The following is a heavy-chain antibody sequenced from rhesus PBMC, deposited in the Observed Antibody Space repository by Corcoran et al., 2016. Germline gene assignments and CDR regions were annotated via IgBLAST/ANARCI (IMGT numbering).Heavy chain of an antibody. CDR2: IFGSVGNT. D-gene: IGHD3-9*01. CDR1: GGSISTNY. V-gene: IGHV4-160*01. CDR3: VTDCGGPDCYTY. J-gene: IGHJ4*01. Sequence: QVQLQESGPGLVKPSETLSLTCAVSGGSISTNYWSWIRPPPGKGLEWIGRIFGSVGNTDYNPALQSRVTISTDTTKNQVSLKLSSVTAADTAVYYGVTDCGGPDCYTYWGQGGLVTGSS.